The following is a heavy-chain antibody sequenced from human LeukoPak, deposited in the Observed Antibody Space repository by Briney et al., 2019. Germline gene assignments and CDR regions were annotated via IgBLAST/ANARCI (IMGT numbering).Heavy chain of an antibody. CDR3: ARVGGGVGADYYFDY. V-gene: IGHV3-11*01. J-gene: IGHJ4*02. CDR1: GFTFDDYA. Sequence: GRSLRLSCAASGFTFDDYAMHWVRQAPGKGLEWVSYISSSGSTIYYADSVKGRFTISRDHAKNSPYLQMNSLRAEDTAVYYCARVGGGVGADYYFDYWGQGTLVTVSS. CDR2: ISSSGSTI. D-gene: IGHD1-26*01.